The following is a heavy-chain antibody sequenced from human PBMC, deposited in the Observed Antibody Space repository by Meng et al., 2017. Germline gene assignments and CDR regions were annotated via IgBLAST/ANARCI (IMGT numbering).Heavy chain of an antibody. CDR2: INHSGST. CDR1: GGSFSGYY. J-gene: IGHJ4*02. V-gene: IGHV4-34*01. D-gene: IGHD3-9*01. Sequence: HLQQWGAGLLKPSEALSLPCAVYGGSFSGYYWSWIRQPPGKGLEWIGEINHSGSTNYNPSLKSRVTISVDTSKNQFSLKLSSVTAADTAVYYCARGRYFDWLSYRYYFDYWGQGTLVTVSS. CDR3: ARGRYFDWLSYRYYFDY.